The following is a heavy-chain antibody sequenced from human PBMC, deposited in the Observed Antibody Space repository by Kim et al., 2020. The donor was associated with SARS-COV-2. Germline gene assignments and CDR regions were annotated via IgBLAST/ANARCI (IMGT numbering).Heavy chain of an antibody. CDR2: ISGSGYST. J-gene: IGHJ4*02. Sequence: GGSLRLSCAASGFTFSSYAMSWVRQAPGKGLEWVSTISGSGYSTYYADSVKGRFTISRDNSKNTLYLQMNSLRAEDTAVYYCEGIYWSCISCYRTLDLDYWGQGTLGTVSS. D-gene: IGHD2-2*02. CDR3: EGIYWSCISCYRTLDLDY. CDR1: GFTFSSYA. V-gene: IGHV3-23*01.